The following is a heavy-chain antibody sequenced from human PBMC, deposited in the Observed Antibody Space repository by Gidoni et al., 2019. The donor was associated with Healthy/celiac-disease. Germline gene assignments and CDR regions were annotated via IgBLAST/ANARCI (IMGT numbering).Heavy chain of an antibody. J-gene: IGHJ3*02. CDR1: GGSFRGYY. CDR3: ARGLGASLDAFDI. D-gene: IGHD3-16*01. Sequence: QVQLQQWGAGLFKPSDTLSLTSAVYGGSFRGYYWSWIRQPPGKGLEWIGEINHSGSTNYNPSLKSRVTISVDTSKNQFSLKLSSVTAADTAVYYCARGLGASLDAFDIWGQGTMVTVSS. V-gene: IGHV4-34*01. CDR2: INHSGST.